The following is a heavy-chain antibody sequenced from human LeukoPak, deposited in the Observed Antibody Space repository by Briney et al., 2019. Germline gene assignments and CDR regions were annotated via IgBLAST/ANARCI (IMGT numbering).Heavy chain of an antibody. V-gene: IGHV3-30-3*01. CDR1: GFTFSSYA. CDR2: ISYDGSNK. J-gene: IGHJ4*02. Sequence: GGSLRLSCAASGFTFSSYAMHWVRQAPGKGLEWVAVISYDGSNKYYADSVKGRFTISRDNSKNTLYLQMNSLRAEDTAVYYCARDSLPGGAAAGAYFDYWGQGTLVTVSS. CDR3: ARDSLPGGAAAGAYFDY. D-gene: IGHD6-13*01.